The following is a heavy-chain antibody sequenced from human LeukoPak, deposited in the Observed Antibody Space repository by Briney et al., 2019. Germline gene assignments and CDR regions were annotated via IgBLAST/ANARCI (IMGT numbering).Heavy chain of an antibody. CDR1: GFMFSSNW. CDR2: TKEDGTET. V-gene: IGHV3-7*03. CDR3: AKEGRSLQTY. J-gene: IGHJ4*02. Sequence: GGSLRLSCAASGFMFSSNWMSWVRLAPGRGLEWVANTKEDGTETYYVDPVKGRFTISRDNAKNSLYLQMNSLRVEDTAVYYCAKEGRSLQTYWGQGTLVTVSS. D-gene: IGHD5-24*01.